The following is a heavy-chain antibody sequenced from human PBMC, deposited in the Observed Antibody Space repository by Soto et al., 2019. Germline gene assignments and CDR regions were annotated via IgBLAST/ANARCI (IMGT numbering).Heavy chain of an antibody. D-gene: IGHD4-4*01. CDR2: IYYSGST. V-gene: IGHV4-31*03. CDR3: ARGGNYSRYYGMDV. Sequence: PSETLSLTCTVSGGSISSGGYYWSWIRQHPGKGLEWIGYIYYSGSTYYNPSLKSRVTISVDTSKNQFSLKLSSVTAADTAVYYCARGGNYSRYYGMDVWGQGTTVTVSS. J-gene: IGHJ6*02. CDR1: GGSISSGGYY.